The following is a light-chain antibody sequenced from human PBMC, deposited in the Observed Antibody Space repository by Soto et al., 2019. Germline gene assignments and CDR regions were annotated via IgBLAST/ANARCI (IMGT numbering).Light chain of an antibody. Sequence: QSVLTQPPSVSGSPGQSVAISCTGTSSDVGSYNRVSWYQQPPGTAPKLMMYDVNNRPSGVPDRFSGSKSGNTASLTISGLQAEDEADYYCSSYTISSTYVFGSGTKLTVL. CDR3: SSYTISSTYV. CDR1: SSDVGSYNR. CDR2: DVN. J-gene: IGLJ1*01. V-gene: IGLV2-18*02.